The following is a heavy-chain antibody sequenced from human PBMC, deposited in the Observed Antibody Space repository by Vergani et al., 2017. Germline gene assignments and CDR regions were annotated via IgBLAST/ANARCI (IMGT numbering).Heavy chain of an antibody. V-gene: IGHV4-38-2*01. CDR1: GYSISSGYY. CDR3: ARAAGSYCSSTSCRDAFDI. J-gene: IGHJ3*02. Sequence: QVQLQESGPGLVKPSETLSLTCAVSGYSISSGYYWGWIRQPPGKGLEWIGSFYHSGSTYYNPSLKSRVTISVDTSKNQFSLKLSSVTAADTAVYYCARAAGSYCSSTSCRDAFDIWGQGTMVTVSS. CDR2: FYHSGST. D-gene: IGHD2-2*01.